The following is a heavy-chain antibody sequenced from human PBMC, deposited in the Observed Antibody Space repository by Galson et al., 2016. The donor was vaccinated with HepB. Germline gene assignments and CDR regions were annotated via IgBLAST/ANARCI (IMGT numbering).Heavy chain of an antibody. J-gene: IGHJ4*02. CDR3: AKAASGAHFYFDY. V-gene: IGHV3-23*01. CDR1: GFTFSSYG. CDR2: ISGSGAST. D-gene: IGHD6-13*01. Sequence: SLRLSCAASGFTFSSYGMNWVRQAPGKGLEWVSGISGSGASTYYVGSVKGRFTVSRDNSKNTLYLQMNNLRGDDTAIYYCAKAASGAHFYFDYWGRGTLVTVSS.